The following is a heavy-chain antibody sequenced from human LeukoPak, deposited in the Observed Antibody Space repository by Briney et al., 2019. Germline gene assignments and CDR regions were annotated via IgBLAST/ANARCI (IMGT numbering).Heavy chain of an antibody. D-gene: IGHD1-1*01. CDR1: GYTFTGYY. Sequence: GASVKVSCKASGYTFTGYYMHWVRQAPGQGLEWMGWISAYNGNTNYAQKLQGRVTMTTDTSTSTAYMELRSLRSDDTAVYYCAKGGRYNWNDNFDYWGQGTLVTVSS. CDR3: AKGGRYNWNDNFDY. CDR2: ISAYNGNT. J-gene: IGHJ4*02. V-gene: IGHV1-18*04.